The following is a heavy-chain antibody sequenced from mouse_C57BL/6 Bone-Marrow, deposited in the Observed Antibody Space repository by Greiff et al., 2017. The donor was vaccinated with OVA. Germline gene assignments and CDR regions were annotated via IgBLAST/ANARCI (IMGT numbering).Heavy chain of an antibody. CDR1: GYTFTNYW. Sequence: VKLQESGAELVRPGTSVKMSCKASGYTFTNYWIGWAKQRPGHGLEWIGDIYPGGGYTNYNEKFKGKATLTADKSSSTAYMQFSSLTSEDSAIYYCAGTAQATAWFAYWGQGTLVTVSA. V-gene: IGHV1-63*01. CDR2: IYPGGGYT. CDR3: AGTAQATAWFAY. D-gene: IGHD3-2*02. J-gene: IGHJ3*01.